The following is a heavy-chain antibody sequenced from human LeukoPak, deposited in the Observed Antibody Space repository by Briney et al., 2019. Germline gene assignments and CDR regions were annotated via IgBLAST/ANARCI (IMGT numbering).Heavy chain of an antibody. Sequence: SETLSLTCTVSGGSIRSSYYYWGWIRQPPGKGLEWIGSIYDSGSTYYNPSLKSRVTISVDTSKNQFSLKLSSVTAADTAVYYCARGYYYDSSGYSPFDYWGQGTLVTVSS. CDR2: IYDSGST. CDR3: ARGYYYDSSGYSPFDY. D-gene: IGHD3-22*01. V-gene: IGHV4-39*07. J-gene: IGHJ4*02. CDR1: GGSIRSSYYY.